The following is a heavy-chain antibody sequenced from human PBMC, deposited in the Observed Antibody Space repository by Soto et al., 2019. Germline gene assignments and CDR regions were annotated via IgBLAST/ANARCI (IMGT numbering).Heavy chain of an antibody. CDR3: FGGNGGPQ. CDR2: IKPDGGAT. V-gene: IGHV3-7*03. J-gene: IGHJ4*02. D-gene: IGHD3-16*01. CDR1: GFTFTDYW. Sequence: EVQLVESGGGLVQTGGSLRLSCAASGFTFTDYWMSWVRQAPGKGLEWVANIKPDGGATNYVDSVKGRFTISRDNVRNSASLQMNSLRVEDTAVYFCFGGNGGPQWGQGTLVTVSS.